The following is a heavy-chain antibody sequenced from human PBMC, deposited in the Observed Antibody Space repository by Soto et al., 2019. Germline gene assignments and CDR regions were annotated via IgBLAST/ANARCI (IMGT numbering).Heavy chain of an antibody. Sequence: ASVKVSCKASGYTFTTYTIHWVRQAPGQRLEWMGWINSGNGNTKYSQNFQGRVTITRDTSASTAYMELSSLRSEDMAVYYCARALLPLVTTIDVFDYWGQGTLVTVSS. CDR3: ARALLPLVTTIDVFDY. J-gene: IGHJ4*02. CDR2: INSGNGNT. CDR1: GYTFTTYT. D-gene: IGHD5-12*01. V-gene: IGHV1-3*04.